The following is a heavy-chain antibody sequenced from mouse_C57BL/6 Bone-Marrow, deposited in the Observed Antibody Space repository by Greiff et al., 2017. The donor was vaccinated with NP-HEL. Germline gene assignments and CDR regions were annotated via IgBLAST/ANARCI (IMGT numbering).Heavy chain of an antibody. J-gene: IGHJ1*03. V-gene: IGHV1-53*01. CDR1: GYTFTSYW. CDR3: ARYYGSSSYWYFDV. D-gene: IGHD1-1*01. Sequence: VQLQQPGTELVKPGASVKLSCKASGYTFTSYWMHWVKQRPGQGLEWIGNINPSNGGTNYNEKFKSKATLTVDKSYSTAYMQLSSLTSEDSAVYYCARYYGSSSYWYFDVWGTGTTVTVSS. CDR2: INPSNGGT.